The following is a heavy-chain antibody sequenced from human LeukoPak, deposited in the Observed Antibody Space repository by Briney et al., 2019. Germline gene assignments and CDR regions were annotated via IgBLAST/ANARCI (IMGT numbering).Heavy chain of an antibody. CDR2: VNWNGGST. CDR3: ARATVTTLSFDY. D-gene: IGHD4-17*01. J-gene: IGHJ4*02. CDR1: GFTFDDYG. Sequence: GGSLRLSCAASGFTFDDYGMSWVGQAPGKGLEWVSGVNWNGGSTGYADSVKGRFTIARDNAKNSLDLQMNSLRAEDTALYYWARATVTTLSFDYWGQGTLVTVSS. V-gene: IGHV3-20*04.